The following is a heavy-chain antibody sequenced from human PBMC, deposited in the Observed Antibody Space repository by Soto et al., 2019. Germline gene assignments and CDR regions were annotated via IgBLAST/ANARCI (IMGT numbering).Heavy chain of an antibody. CDR3: ARSLFGPSGWYY. Sequence: SETLSLTCTVSGGSISSYYWSWIRQPPGKGLEWIGYIYYSGSTNYNPSLKSRVTISVDTSKNQFSLKLSSVTAADTAVYYCARSLFGPSGWYYWGQGTLVTVSS. D-gene: IGHD6-19*01. J-gene: IGHJ4*02. CDR1: GGSISSYY. CDR2: IYYSGST. V-gene: IGHV4-59*01.